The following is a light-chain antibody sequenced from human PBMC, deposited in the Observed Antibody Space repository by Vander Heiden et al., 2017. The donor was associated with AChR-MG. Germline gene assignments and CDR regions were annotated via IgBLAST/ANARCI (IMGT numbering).Light chain of an antibody. CDR3: CSHVTGRTFV. Sequence: QSALTQPASVSGSPGQPITLSCTGTSRDVGTYNLVSWYQQHPSKDSKVMIYEVSRRPSGVSSRFSGSKSSNTASLTISRLQAEDEADYYCCSHVTGRTFVFGGGTKVTVL. J-gene: IGLJ2*01. CDR1: SRDVGTYNL. V-gene: IGLV2-23*02. CDR2: EVS.